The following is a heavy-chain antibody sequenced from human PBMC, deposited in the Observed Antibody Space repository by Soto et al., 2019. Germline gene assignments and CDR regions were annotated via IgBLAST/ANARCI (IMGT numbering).Heavy chain of an antibody. CDR1: GFTFSRYG. D-gene: IGHD6-19*01. CDR3: AKAVLSWLALDY. V-gene: IGHV3-30*18. J-gene: IGHJ4*02. CDR2: ISYDGSNM. Sequence: GGSLRLSCAASGFTFSRYGMHWVRQAPGKGLEWVAVISYDGSNMYYAESVKGRLTISRDNSKNTLYLQMNSLRAEDTAVYYCAKAVLSWLALDYWGQGTLVTVSS.